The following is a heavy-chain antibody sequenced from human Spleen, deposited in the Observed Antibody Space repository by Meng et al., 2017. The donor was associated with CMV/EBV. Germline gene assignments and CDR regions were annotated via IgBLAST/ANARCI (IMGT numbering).Heavy chain of an antibody. Sequence: LACAVSGASISTNWWTWVRQPPGKGLEWIGQIFHSGTTNYNPSLKSRVSISIDKSKNQFSLRLKSVTAADTAVYYCAREGVYYFDYWGPGALVTVSS. CDR2: IFHSGTT. CDR3: AREGVYYFDY. CDR1: GASISTNW. J-gene: IGHJ4*02. V-gene: IGHV4-4*02. D-gene: IGHD2-8*01.